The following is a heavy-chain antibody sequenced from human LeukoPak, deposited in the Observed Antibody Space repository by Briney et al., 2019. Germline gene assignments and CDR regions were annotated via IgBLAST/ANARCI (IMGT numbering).Heavy chain of an antibody. V-gene: IGHV1-2*02. Sequence: ASVKVSCKASGYTFTGCYLHWVRQVPGQGLEWMGWINPNSGGTNYAQKFQGRVTMTRDTSVSTAYMELSRLRSDDTAVYYCARWYDFWSGPTRPNRWFDPWGQGTLVTVPS. CDR3: ARWYDFWSGPTRPNRWFDP. D-gene: IGHD3-3*01. J-gene: IGHJ5*02. CDR2: INPNSGGT. CDR1: GYTFTGCY.